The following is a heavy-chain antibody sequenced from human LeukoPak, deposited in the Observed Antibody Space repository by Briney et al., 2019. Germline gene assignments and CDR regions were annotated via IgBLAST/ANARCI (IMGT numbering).Heavy chain of an antibody. CDR1: GYTFTGYY. D-gene: IGHD1-26*01. Sequence: GASVKVSCKASGYTFTGYYMHWVRQAPGQGLEWMGWINPNSGGTNYAQKFQGRVTMTRDTSISTAYMELSRLRSDDTAVYYWARPRWELHRPFDSGGREPWSPSPQ. V-gene: IGHV1-2*02. J-gene: IGHJ4*02. CDR2: INPNSGGT. CDR3: ARPRWELHRPFDS.